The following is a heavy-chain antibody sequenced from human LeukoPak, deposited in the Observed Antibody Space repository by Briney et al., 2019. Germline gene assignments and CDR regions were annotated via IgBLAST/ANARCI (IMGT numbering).Heavy chain of an antibody. V-gene: IGHV1-3*01. CDR2: INAGNGNT. CDR3: AREDYDYVWGSYRYDY. CDR1: GYTFTSYA. D-gene: IGHD3-16*02. J-gene: IGHJ4*02. Sequence: ASVKVSCKASGYTFTSYAMHWVRQAPGQRLEWMGWINAGNGNTKYSQKFQGRVTITRDTSASTAYMELSSLRSEDTAVYYCAREDYDYVWGSYRYDYWGQGTLVAVSS.